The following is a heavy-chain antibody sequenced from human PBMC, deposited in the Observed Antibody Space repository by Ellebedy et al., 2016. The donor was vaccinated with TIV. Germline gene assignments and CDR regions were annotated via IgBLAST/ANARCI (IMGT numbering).Heavy chain of an antibody. Sequence: GGSLRLSXAASEFTFSRFGMYWVRQAPGKGPEWVAGISYDGSYKYYADSVKGRFTVSRDNSKNSLFLQLNSPRAEDTAVCYCAKDSGFWSGYSDYWGQGTLVTVSS. J-gene: IGHJ4*02. V-gene: IGHV3-30*18. CDR2: ISYDGSYK. CDR1: EFTFSRFG. D-gene: IGHD3-3*01. CDR3: AKDSGFWSGYSDY.